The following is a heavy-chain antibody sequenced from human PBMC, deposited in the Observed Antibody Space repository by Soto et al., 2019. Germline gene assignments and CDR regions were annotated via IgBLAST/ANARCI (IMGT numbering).Heavy chain of an antibody. J-gene: IGHJ4*02. CDR2: VKSKGDGETK. V-gene: IGHV3-15*01. Sequence: GALRLSCAGSGFTFSYYLVSWVRQAPGKGLEWIGRVKSKGDGETKDYAAPLQGRFTISRDDSKNMVYLQMNSLTIEDTGVYFCTTDPRDWGQGPQVTVSS. CDR3: TTDPRD. CDR1: GFTFSYYL.